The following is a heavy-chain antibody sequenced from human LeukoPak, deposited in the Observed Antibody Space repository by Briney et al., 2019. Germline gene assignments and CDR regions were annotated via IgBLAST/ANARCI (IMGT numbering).Heavy chain of an antibody. CDR1: GGSFSGYY. CDR3: ARESDTAMVPLGY. D-gene: IGHD5-18*01. J-gene: IGHJ4*02. CDR2: INHSGST. Sequence: PSETLSLTYAVYGGSFSGYYWSWIRQPPGKGLEWIGEINHSGSTNYNPSLKSRVTISVDTSKNQFSLKLSSVTAADTAVYYCARESDTAMVPLGYWGQGTLVTVSS. V-gene: IGHV4-34*01.